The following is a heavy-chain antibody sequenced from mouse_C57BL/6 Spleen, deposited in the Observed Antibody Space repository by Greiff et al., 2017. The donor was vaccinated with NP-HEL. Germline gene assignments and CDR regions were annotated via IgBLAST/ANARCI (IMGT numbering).Heavy chain of an antibody. CDR2: IRNKANGYTT. Sequence: EVMLVESGGGLVQPGGSLSLSCAASGFTFTDYYMSWVRQPPGKALEWLGFIRNKANGYTTEYSASVKGRFTISRDNSQSILYLQMNALRAEDSATYYCARSRLRLDFAYWGQGTLVTVSA. J-gene: IGHJ3*01. CDR3: ARSRLRLDFAY. V-gene: IGHV7-3*01. D-gene: IGHD2-4*01. CDR1: GFTFTDYY.